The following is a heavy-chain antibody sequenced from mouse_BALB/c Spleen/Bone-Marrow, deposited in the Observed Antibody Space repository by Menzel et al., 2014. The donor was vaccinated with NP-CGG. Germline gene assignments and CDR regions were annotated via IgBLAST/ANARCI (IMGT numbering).Heavy chain of an antibody. Sequence: VKLLESGPEVVRPGVSVKISCKGSGYTFTDYAMHWVKQSHAKSLEWIGVISTYNGHTNYNQKFKGKATMTVDKSSSTAYMELSSLTSEDSAVYYCARESYGNWFAYWGQGTLVTVSA. CDR1: GYTFTDYA. CDR3: ARESYGNWFAY. J-gene: IGHJ3*01. V-gene: IGHV1-67*01. D-gene: IGHD2-1*01. CDR2: ISTYNGHT.